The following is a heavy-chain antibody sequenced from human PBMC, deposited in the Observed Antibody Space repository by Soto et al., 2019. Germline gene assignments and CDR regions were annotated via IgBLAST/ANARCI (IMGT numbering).Heavy chain of an antibody. D-gene: IGHD3-10*01. J-gene: IGHJ4*02. V-gene: IGHV4-59*08. CDR2: IYYSGST. CDR1: GGSISSYY. CDR3: ARLRGAYDY. Sequence: SETLSLTCTVSGGSISSYYWSWIRQPPGKGLEWIGYIYYSGSTNYNPSLKSRVTISVDTSKNQFSLKLSSVTAADTAVYYCARLRGAYDYWGQGTLVTVSS.